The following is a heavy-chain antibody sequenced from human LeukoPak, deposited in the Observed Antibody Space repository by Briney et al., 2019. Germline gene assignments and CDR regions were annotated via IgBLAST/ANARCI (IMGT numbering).Heavy chain of an antibody. CDR2: IYTSGST. CDR1: GGSISSYY. D-gene: IGHD1-26*01. V-gene: IGHV4-4*07. J-gene: IGHJ6*03. Sequence: PSETLSLTCTVSGGSISSYYWSWIRQPAGKGLEWIGRIYTSGSTNYNPSLKSRVTMSVDTSKNQFSLKLSSVTAADTAVYYCARLQVGATGYYYYMDVWGKGTTVTVSS. CDR3: ARLQVGATGYYYYMDV.